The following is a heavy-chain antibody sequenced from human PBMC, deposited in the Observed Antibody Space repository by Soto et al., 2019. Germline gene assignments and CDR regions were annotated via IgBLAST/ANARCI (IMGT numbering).Heavy chain of an antibody. V-gene: IGHV4-59*01. D-gene: IGHD2-2*01. J-gene: IGHJ4*01. CDR1: GGSISSYY. CDR2: IYYSGST. Sequence: SETLSLTCTVSGGSISSYYWSWIRQPPGKGLEWIGYIYYSGSTNYNPSLKSRVTISVDTSKNQFSLKLSSVTAADTAVYYCTTDSYSSITIVRFDYWGHGTLVTVSS. CDR3: TTDSYSSITIVRFDY.